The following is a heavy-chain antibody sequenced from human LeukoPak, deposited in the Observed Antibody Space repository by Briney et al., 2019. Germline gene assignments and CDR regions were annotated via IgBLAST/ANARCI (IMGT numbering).Heavy chain of an antibody. J-gene: IGHJ5*02. D-gene: IGHD6-13*01. Sequence: ASVKVSCKASGYTFTGYYMHWVRQAPGQGLEWMGWINPNSGGTNYAQKFQGRVTMTRDTSISTAYMELSRLRSDDTAGYYCSRGAVAAALNRFGPWGQGTLVTVSS. CDR1: GYTFTGYY. V-gene: IGHV1-2*02. CDR3: SRGAVAAALNRFGP. CDR2: INPNSGGT.